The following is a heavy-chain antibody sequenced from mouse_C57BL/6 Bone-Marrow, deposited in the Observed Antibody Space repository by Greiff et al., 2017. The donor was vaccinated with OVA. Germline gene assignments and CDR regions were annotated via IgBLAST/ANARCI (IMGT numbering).Heavy chain of an antibody. V-gene: IGHV1-53*01. CDR1: GYTFTSYW. Sequence: QVQLQQPGTELVKPGASVKLSCKASGYTFTSYWMHWVKQRPGQGLEWIGNINPSNGGTNYNEKFKGMATLTVDKSSSTAYMQLSSLTSEDSAVYYCARDFPYYYGSSYGYFDVWGTGTTVTVSS. CDR2: INPSNGGT. J-gene: IGHJ1*03. CDR3: ARDFPYYYGSSYGYFDV. D-gene: IGHD1-1*01.